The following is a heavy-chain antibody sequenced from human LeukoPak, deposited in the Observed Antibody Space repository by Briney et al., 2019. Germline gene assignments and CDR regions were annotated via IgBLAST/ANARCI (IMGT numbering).Heavy chain of an antibody. V-gene: IGHV3-74*01. D-gene: IGHD3-3*01. J-gene: IGHJ6*03. CDR2: INSDGSST. CDR1: GFTFSSYW. Sequence: PGGSLRLSCAASGFTFSSYWMHWVRHAPGKGLVWVSRINSDGSSTSYADSVKGRFTISRDNAKNTLYLQMNSLRAEDTAVYYCARDARRSGYFPYYYYYYMDVWGKGTTVTVSS. CDR3: ARDARRSGYFPYYYYYYMDV.